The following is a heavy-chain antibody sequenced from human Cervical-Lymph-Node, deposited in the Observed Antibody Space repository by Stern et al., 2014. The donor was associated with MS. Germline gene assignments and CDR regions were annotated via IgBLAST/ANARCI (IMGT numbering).Heavy chain of an antibody. CDR1: GFSFSNYS. Sequence: EVQLVESGGGLVKPGESLRLSCSASGFSFSNYSMNWVRQAPGKGLEWVSTISSRSSYIYYADSVKGRFTISRDNAKNSLYLHLNGLKVEDTAVYYCVRDVGALIRGFILDWFDSWGQGTLVTVSS. D-gene: IGHD3-10*01. CDR3: VRDVGALIRGFILDWFDS. CDR2: ISSRSSYI. V-gene: IGHV3-21*02. J-gene: IGHJ5*01.